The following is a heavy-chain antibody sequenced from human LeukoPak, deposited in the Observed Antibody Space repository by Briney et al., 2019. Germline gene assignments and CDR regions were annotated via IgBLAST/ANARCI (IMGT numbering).Heavy chain of an antibody. CDR2: IKKDGSEM. V-gene: IGHV3-7*01. Sequence: PGGSLRLSCAASGLIFSSYWMSWVRQAPGKGLEWVANIKKDGSEMYYVDSVKGRFTISRDNAKNSLYPQMNSLRADDTAVYHCARQETSSYNGAFDIWAKGQWSPSLQ. CDR1: GLIFSSYW. D-gene: IGHD1-26*01. CDR3: ARQETSSYNGAFDI. J-gene: IGHJ3*02.